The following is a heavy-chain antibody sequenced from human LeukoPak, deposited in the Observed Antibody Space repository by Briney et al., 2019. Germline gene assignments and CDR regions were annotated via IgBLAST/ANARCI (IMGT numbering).Heavy chain of an antibody. V-gene: IGHV3-23*01. D-gene: IGHD1-26*01. CDR1: GFTFSSYA. CDR3: AKDSGSYSFFDY. Sequence: GGSLRLSCAASGFTFSSYAMSWVRQAPGKGLEWVSAISGSGGSTYYADSVKGRFTISRDNSQNTLYLQMNSLRAEDTAVYYCAKDSGSYSFFDYWGQGTLVTVSS. J-gene: IGHJ4*02. CDR2: ISGSGGST.